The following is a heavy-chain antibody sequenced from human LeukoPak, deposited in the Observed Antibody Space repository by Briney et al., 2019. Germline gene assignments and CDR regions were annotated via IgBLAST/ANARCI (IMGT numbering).Heavy chain of an antibody. Sequence: SETLSPTCTVSGGSISSGGYYWSWIRQHPGKGLEWIGYIYYSGSTYCNPSLKSRVTISVDTSKNQFSLKLSSVTAADTAVYYCARSGYSSGYFNWFDPWGQGTLVTVSS. J-gene: IGHJ5*02. CDR1: GGSISSGGYY. D-gene: IGHD6-19*01. V-gene: IGHV4-31*03. CDR2: IYYSGST. CDR3: ARSGYSSGYFNWFDP.